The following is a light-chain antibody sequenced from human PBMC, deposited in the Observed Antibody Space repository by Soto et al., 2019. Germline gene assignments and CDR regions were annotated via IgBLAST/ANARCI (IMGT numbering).Light chain of an antibody. CDR3: TSYTTSNTPYV. CDR2: EVS. J-gene: IGLJ1*01. CDR1: SGEVGGYNH. V-gene: IGLV2-14*01. Sequence: QSALTQPASVSGSPGQSITISCAGTSGEVGGYNHVAWYQQHPGKAPKLMIYEVSKRPSGVSNRFSGSKSGNTASLNISGLQAEDEADYYCTSYTTSNTPYVFGSGTKVTVL.